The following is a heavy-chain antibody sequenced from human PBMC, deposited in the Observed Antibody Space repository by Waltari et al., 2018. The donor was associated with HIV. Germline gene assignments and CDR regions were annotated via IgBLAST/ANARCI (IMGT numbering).Heavy chain of an antibody. J-gene: IGHJ4*02. CDR3: ARVRDSGDYGHFDS. V-gene: IGHV4-4*02. CDR2: VYHSGST. CDR1: GASISSSKW. Sequence: QVQLQESGPGLVRPSGTLSLTCAVSGASISSSKWWSWVRQPPGKGLEWIGEVYHSGSTTKNPFVNSRGTLSIDKSKRQFSRNLTSVTAADTAMYYCARVRDSGDYGHFDSWGRGTLVIVSS. D-gene: IGHD4-17*01.